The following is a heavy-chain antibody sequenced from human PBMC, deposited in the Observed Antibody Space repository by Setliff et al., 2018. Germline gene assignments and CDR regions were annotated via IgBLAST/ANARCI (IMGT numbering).Heavy chain of an antibody. J-gene: IGHJ4*02. CDR3: ARFACNGGSCYLSASDY. CDR2: ISSDGSSI. CDR1: GLTFSSDA. D-gene: IGHD2-15*01. V-gene: IGHV3-23*03. Sequence: PGGSLRLSCAASGLTFSSDAMTWVRQTPGKGLEWVSVISSDGSSIYYADSVKGRFTISRDNSKNTVSLQMSSLRAEDTAMYYCARFACNGGSCYLSASDYWGQGTLVTVSS.